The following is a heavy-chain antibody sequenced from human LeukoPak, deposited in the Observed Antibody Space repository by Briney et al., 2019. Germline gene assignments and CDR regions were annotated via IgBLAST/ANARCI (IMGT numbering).Heavy chain of an antibody. J-gene: IGHJ5*02. V-gene: IGHV4-30-4*01. D-gene: IGHD6-6*01. CDR1: GGSISSGDYY. Sequence: SQTLSLTCTVSGGSISSGDYYWSWIRQPPGKGLERIEYIYYSGSTYYNPSLKSRVTISVDTSKNQFSLKLSSVTAADTAVYYCARAPYSSSLFGWFDPWGQGTLVTVSS. CDR2: IYYSGST. CDR3: ARAPYSSSLFGWFDP.